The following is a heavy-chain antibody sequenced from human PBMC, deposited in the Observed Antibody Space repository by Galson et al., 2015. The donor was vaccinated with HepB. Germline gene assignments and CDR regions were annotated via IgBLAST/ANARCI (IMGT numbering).Heavy chain of an antibody. D-gene: IGHD2-8*01. V-gene: IGHV3-33*01. Sequence: SLRLSCAASGFTFSNYGMHWVRQAPGKGLEWVGFIWYDGSKTDYADSVKGRLTISRDNSKKTLYLQMNTVGAEDTAVYYCARYNGDVSGFDIWGQGTMVVVSS. J-gene: IGHJ3*02. CDR2: IWYDGSKT. CDR3: ARYNGDVSGFDI. CDR1: GFTFSNYG.